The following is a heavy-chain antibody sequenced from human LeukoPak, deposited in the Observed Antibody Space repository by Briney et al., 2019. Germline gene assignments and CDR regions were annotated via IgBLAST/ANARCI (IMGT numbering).Heavy chain of an antibody. CDR2: ISYDGSNK. Sequence: GRSLRLSCAASGLTFSSYAMHWVRQAPGKGLEWVAVISYDGSNKYYADSVKGRFTISRDNSKNTLYLQMNSLRAKDTAVYYCAKGAGTTYGPLMSYWGQGTLVTVSS. CDR1: GLTFSSYA. V-gene: IGHV3-30-3*01. J-gene: IGHJ4*02. D-gene: IGHD1-7*01. CDR3: AKGAGTTYGPLMSY.